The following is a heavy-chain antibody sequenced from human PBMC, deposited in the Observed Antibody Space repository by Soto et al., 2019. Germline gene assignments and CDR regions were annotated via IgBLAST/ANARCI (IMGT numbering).Heavy chain of an antibody. D-gene: IGHD4-17*01. CDR2: IFYSGST. J-gene: IGHJ5*02. CDR1: GDSISSGGYY. V-gene: IGHV4-31*03. CDR3: AREAVTPATTNWLDP. Sequence: KPSETLSLTCSVSGDSISSGGYYWSWIRQHPGKGLEWIGYIFYSGSTYYIPSLKSRVTISVDTSKNQFSLKLSSVTAADTAVYYCAREAVTPATTNWLDPWGQGTMVTVYS.